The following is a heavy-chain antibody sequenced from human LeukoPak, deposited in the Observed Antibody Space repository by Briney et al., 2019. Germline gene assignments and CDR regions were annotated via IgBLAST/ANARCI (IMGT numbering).Heavy chain of an antibody. D-gene: IGHD3-9*01. CDR3: TREFSGDYGILTDYYEGNAFDY. CDR2: FNSDGSNT. V-gene: IGHV3-74*01. Sequence: GGSLRLSCAASGFTFSSYGMSWVRQAPGKGLVWVSRFNSDGSNTRYADSVKGRFTISRDNAKNTLYLQMNSLRAEDTAVYYCTREFSGDYGILTDYYEGNAFDYWGQGTLVTVSS. J-gene: IGHJ4*02. CDR1: GFTFSSYG.